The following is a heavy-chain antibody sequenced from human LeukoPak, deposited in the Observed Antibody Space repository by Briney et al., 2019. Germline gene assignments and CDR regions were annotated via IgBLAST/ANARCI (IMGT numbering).Heavy chain of an antibody. D-gene: IGHD3-10*01. CDR3: AANSADLGSSYKV. CDR1: GGAINTHY. Sequence: SETLSLTCSVSGGAINTHYWSWIRQSPGKGLEWIGYIFYSGSTKYNPSLKSRVTISLDRANSQFFLKVKSVTAADTAVYYCAANSADLGSSYKVWGQGTLVTVSS. J-gene: IGHJ4*02. CDR2: IFYSGST. V-gene: IGHV4-59*11.